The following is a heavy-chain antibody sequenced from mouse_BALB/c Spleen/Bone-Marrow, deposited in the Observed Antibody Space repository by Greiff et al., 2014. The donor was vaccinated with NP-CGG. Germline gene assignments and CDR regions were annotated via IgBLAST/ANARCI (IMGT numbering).Heavy chain of an antibody. CDR3: ARGWGAY. D-gene: IGHD1-1*02. J-gene: IGHJ3*01. CDR1: GFKIKDTY. CDR2: IDPANGNT. Sequence: VQLQQSGAELVKPGASVRLSCTASGFKIKDTYMHWVKQRPEQGLEWIGRIDPANGNTKYDPKFQGKATITADTSSNTAYLQLSSLTSEDTAVYYCARGWGAYWGQGTLVTVSA. V-gene: IGHV14-3*02.